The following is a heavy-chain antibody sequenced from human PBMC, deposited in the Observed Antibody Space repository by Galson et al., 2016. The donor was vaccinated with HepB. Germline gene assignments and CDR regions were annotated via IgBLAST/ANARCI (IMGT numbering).Heavy chain of an antibody. J-gene: IGHJ4*02. Sequence: ETLSLTCTVSGGSISSYYWSWIRQPPGKGLEWIGYIYYSGSTNYNPSLKSRVTISVDTSKNQFSLKLSSVTAADTAVYYCARDTSGYYYFDYWGQGTLVTVSS. CDR3: ARDTSGYYYFDY. V-gene: IGHV4-59*01. CDR2: IYYSGST. CDR1: GGSISSYY. D-gene: IGHD3-22*01.